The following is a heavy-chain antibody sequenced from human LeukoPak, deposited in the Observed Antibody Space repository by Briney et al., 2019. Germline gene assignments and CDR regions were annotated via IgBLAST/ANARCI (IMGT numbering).Heavy chain of an antibody. CDR2: IYSGGST. CDR3: ARDQRTGYFPHYNYYGMDV. J-gene: IGHJ6*02. V-gene: IGHV3-53*01. D-gene: IGHD3/OR15-3a*01. Sequence: PGGSLRLSCAASGFTVSTNYMSWVRQAPGKGLEWVAVIYSGGSTYFADSVKGRFTISRDNSKNTLYLQMNSLRAEDTAMYYCARDQRTGYFPHYNYYGMDVWGQGTTVTVSS. CDR1: GFTVSTNY.